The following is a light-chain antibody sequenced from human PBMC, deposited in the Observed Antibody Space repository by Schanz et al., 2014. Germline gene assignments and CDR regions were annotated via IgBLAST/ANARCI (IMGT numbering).Light chain of an antibody. J-gene: IGLJ3*02. V-gene: IGLV8-61*01. Sequence: TVVTQEPSFSVSPGGTVTLTCGLSSASVSTSYHPSWYQQTPGQAPRTLIYSTNTRSSGVPDRFSGSILGNKAVLTITGAQADDESDYYCVLHVGSGVWVFGGGTKLTVL. CDR1: SASVSTSYH. CDR3: VLHVGSGVWV. CDR2: STN.